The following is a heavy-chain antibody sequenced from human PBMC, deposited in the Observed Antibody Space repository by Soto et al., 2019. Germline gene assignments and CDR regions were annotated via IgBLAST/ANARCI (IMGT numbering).Heavy chain of an antibody. V-gene: IGHV4-59*08. D-gene: IGHD2-2*01. CDR3: RLIHCFTTSCYFDY. Sequence: SETLSLTCTVSGGSISPYYWTWVRQPPGKGLEWIGYIYYGGTTSYNPSLMSRVTISLETSKSQISLRLSSVTAAYTAIYCARLIHCFTTSCYFDYWGQGILVTVSS. CDR2: IYYGGTT. J-gene: IGHJ4*02. CDR1: GGSISPYY.